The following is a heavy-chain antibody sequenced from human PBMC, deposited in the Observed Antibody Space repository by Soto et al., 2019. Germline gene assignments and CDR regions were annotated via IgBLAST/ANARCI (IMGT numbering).Heavy chain of an antibody. CDR1: GGSITSSSFY. CDR3: ARRRIVPTTKFDY. D-gene: IGHD1-7*01. CDR2: IFHTGAT. Sequence: WETLSLTFSVSGGSITSSSFYWGWIRQPPGKGLEWIGHIFHTGATYYNQTLKSRLRMSVDTSKNQFSLNLSSVTAKDTAVYYCARRRIVPTTKFDYWGQGTLVTV. V-gene: IGHV4-39*01. J-gene: IGHJ4*02.